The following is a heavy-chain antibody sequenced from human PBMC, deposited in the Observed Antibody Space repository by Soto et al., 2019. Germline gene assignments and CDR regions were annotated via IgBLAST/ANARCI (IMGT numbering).Heavy chain of an antibody. Sequence: QVQLQESGPGLVKPSETLSLTCTVSGGSISTYYWSWIRQPPGKGLEWIGYIYDSGSTDYNPSLKSRVTISVDTSKNQFPLKLSSVTAADTAVYYCARHGGRYCSGGTCYIYWHFDLWGRGTLVTVSS. CDR3: ARHGGRYCSGGTCYIYWHFDL. D-gene: IGHD2-15*01. CDR2: IYDSGST. V-gene: IGHV4-59*08. J-gene: IGHJ2*01. CDR1: GGSISTYY.